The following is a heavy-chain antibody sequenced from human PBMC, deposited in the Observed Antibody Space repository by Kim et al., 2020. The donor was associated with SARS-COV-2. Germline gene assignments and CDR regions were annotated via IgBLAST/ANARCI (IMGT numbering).Heavy chain of an antibody. CDR1: GFIFSDYN. V-gene: IGHV3-21*01. J-gene: IGHJ4*02. Sequence: GGSLRLSCAASGFIFSDYNMNWVRQAPGKGLEWVSSISSSTSYISSADSVKGRFTISRDNAKKSLFLQMHSLRAEDTAIYYCARDYFDTSGHFDFWGQGT. CDR3: ARDYFDTSGHFDF. D-gene: IGHD3-22*01. CDR2: ISSSTSYI.